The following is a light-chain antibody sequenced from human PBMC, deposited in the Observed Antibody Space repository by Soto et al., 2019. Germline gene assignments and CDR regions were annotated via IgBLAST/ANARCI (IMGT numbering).Light chain of an antibody. V-gene: IGKV3-11*01. Sequence: ETVLTQSPSTLSLSPGERATLACSASPSAKTYLAWYQQTPGQVPRLLIYDAPNRSTGIPARFSGSGSGTDFTITISSLAPADFAVYDCQSRSSWPPVLTFGGGTKVEIK. CDR3: QSRSSWPPVLT. CDR2: DAP. CDR1: PSAKTY. J-gene: IGKJ4*01.